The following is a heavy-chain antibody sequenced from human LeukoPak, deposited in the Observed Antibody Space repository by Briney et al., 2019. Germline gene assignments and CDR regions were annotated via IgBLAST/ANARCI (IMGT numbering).Heavy chain of an antibody. V-gene: IGHV5-51*01. CDR2: IYPGDSDT. J-gene: IGHJ3*01. D-gene: IGHD3-22*01. CDR1: GDNFPSYW. Sequence: SGESLKISRKGSGDNFPSYWIGLVRQMPGKGLEWMGIIYPGDSDTRYSPSFQGQVTISADKSANTAYLQWSSLKAPDTAMYYCARPNITSYYDSRGYDALDVWGQGTMVTVYS. CDR3: ARPNITSYYDSRGYDALDV.